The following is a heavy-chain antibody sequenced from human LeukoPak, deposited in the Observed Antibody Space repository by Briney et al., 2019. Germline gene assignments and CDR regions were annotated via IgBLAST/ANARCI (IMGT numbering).Heavy chain of an antibody. CDR1: GFTFSSYW. D-gene: IGHD3-3*01. J-gene: IGHJ4*02. CDR3: ARGLYYDFRSDYYRGYYFDY. V-gene: IGHV3-7*01. Sequence: GGSLRLSCAASGFTFSSYWMTWVRQAPGKGLEWVANIKQDGSEENYVDSVKGRFTISRDNAKNSLFLQMDSLRAEDTAVYYCARGLYYDFRSDYYRGYYFDYWGQGTLVTVSS. CDR2: IKQDGSEE.